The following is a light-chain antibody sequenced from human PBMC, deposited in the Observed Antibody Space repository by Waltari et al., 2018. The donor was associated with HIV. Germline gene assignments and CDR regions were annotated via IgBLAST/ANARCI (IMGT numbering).Light chain of an antibody. CDR1: SSKFGNAF. Sequence: QSPFTPPPSVSAAPGQHATTSCPARSSKFGNAFVSWYQHLPGAAPKLLIYDNDKRPSGVSDRFSGSKSGTSATLGITGLQTGDEADYYCGTWDTSLGAGVFGGGTKLTVL. V-gene: IGLV1-51*01. J-gene: IGLJ3*02. CDR3: GTWDTSLGAGV. CDR2: DND.